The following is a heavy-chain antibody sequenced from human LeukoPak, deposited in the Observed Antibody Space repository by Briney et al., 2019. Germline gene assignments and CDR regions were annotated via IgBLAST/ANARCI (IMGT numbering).Heavy chain of an antibody. CDR1: GYTFTSYD. Sequence: ASVKVSCKASGYTFTSYDINWVRQATGQGLEWMGWMIPNSGNTGYAQKFQGRVTMTRNTSISTAYMELSSLRSEDTAVYYCARGLWGGYSYGYLGGFNYYGMDVWGQGTTVTVSS. CDR3: ARGLWGGYSYGYLGGFNYYGMDV. CDR2: MIPNSGNT. D-gene: IGHD5-18*01. V-gene: IGHV1-8*01. J-gene: IGHJ6*02.